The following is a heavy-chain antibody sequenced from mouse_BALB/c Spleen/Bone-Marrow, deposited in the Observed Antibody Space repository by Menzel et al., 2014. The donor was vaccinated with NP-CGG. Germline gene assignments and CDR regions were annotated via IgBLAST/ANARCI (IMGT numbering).Heavy chain of an antibody. CDR2: IYPGDGDT. J-gene: IGHJ2*01. D-gene: IGHD3-1*01. CDR3: ARVGFSFDY. V-gene: IGHV1-80*01. Sequence: QVQLQQSGAELVRPGSSVKISCKASGYAFSTHWMNWVKQRPGQGLEWIGQIYPGDGDTNYNEKFKGKATLTADKSSSTASIQLSSLTSEDSAVYFCARVGFSFDYWGQGTTLTVSS. CDR1: GYAFSTHW.